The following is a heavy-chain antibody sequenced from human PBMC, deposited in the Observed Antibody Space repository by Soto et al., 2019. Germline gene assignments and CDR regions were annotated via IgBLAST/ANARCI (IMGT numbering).Heavy chain of an antibody. CDR3: ARVAAAGRYYYYGMDV. CDR1: GGSISSSSYY. D-gene: IGHD6-13*01. CDR2: IYYSGST. V-gene: IGHV4-39*01. J-gene: IGHJ6*02. Sequence: PSETLSLTCTVSGGSISSSSYYWGWIRQPPGKGLEWIGSIYYSGSTYYNPSLKSRVTISVDTSKNQFSLKLSSVTAADTAVYYCARVAAAGRYYYYGMDVWGPGTTVTVSS.